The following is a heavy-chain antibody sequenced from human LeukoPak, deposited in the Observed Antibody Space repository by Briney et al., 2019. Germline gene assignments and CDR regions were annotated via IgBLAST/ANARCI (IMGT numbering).Heavy chain of an antibody. Sequence: HGGSLRLSCAASGFDFATYWMYWVRQVPGKGLVWVAQINSDGSSATYGDSAKGRFSISRDNAKNTLSLYMSSLRAEDTAVYYCARGTSTAPGIDYWGQGTLVAVSS. J-gene: IGHJ4*02. CDR3: ARGTSTAPGIDY. D-gene: IGHD6-13*01. CDR1: GFDFATYW. CDR2: INSDGSSA. V-gene: IGHV3-74*01.